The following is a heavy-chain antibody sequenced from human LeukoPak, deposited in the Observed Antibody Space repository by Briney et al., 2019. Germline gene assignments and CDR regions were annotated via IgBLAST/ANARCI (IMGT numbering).Heavy chain of an antibody. CDR3: ARALRYDSSGYYPDY. J-gene: IGHJ4*02. V-gene: IGHV3-33*01. Sequence: GGSLRLSCAASGFTFSSYGMHWVRQAPGKGLEWVAVIWYDGSNKYYADSVKGRFTISRDNSKNTLYLQMNSLRAEDTAVYYCARALRYDSSGYYPDYWGQGTLVTVSS. D-gene: IGHD3-22*01. CDR2: IWYDGSNK. CDR1: GFTFSSYG.